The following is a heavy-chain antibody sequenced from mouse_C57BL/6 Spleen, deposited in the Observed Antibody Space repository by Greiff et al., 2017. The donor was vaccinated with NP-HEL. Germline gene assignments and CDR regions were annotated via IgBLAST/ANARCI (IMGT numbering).Heavy chain of an antibody. J-gene: IGHJ4*01. Sequence: VQLQQSGPVLVKPGASVKMSCKASGYTFTDYYMNWVKQSHGKSLEWIGVINPYNGGTSYNQKFKGKATLTVDKSSSTAYMELNSLTSEDSAVYYCAKNYYCGSSYHYAMDYWGQGTSVTVSS. CDR1: GYTFTDYY. D-gene: IGHD1-1*01. V-gene: IGHV1-19*01. CDR2: INPYNGGT. CDR3: AKNYYCGSSYHYAMDY.